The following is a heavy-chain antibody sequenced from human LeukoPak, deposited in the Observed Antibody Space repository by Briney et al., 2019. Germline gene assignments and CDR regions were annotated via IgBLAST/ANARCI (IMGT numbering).Heavy chain of an antibody. Sequence: PGGSLRLSCAASGFTFSSYGMHWVRQAPGKGLEWVAVISYDGSNKYYADSVKGRFTISRDSSKNTLYLQMNSLRAEDTAVYYCAKDFYLGGSYEFDYWGQGTLVTVSS. J-gene: IGHJ4*02. CDR2: ISYDGSNK. CDR1: GFTFSSYG. V-gene: IGHV3-30*18. D-gene: IGHD1-26*01. CDR3: AKDFYLGGSYEFDY.